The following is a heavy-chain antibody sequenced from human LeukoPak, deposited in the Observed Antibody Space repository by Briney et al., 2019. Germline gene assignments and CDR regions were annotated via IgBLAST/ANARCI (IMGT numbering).Heavy chain of an antibody. CDR3: AKSFGPVIAAAGTGAD. CDR1: GFTFSSDG. V-gene: IGHV3-23*01. J-gene: IGHJ4*02. CDR2: ISGIGGST. D-gene: IGHD6-13*01. Sequence: SGGSLRLSCAASGFTFSSDGMSWVRQAPGKGLEWVSAISGIGGSTYYADSGRGRFTISRDNSKNALYLQMNSLRAEDTAIYYCAKSFGPVIAAAGTGADWGQGTLVTVSS.